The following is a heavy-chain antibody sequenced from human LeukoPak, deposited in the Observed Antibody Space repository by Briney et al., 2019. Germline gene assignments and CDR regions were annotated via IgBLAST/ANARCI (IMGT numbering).Heavy chain of an antibody. J-gene: IGHJ4*02. D-gene: IGHD5-24*01. CDR3: ARAPPRLDGYILYY. V-gene: IGHV1-2*02. Sequence: ASVKVSCKASGYTFTGYYMHWVRQAPGQGLEWMGWINPNNGGTNCAQKFQGRVTMTSDTSISTAYMELSSLRSEDTAVYYCARAPPRLDGYILYYWGQGTLVTVSS. CDR1: GYTFTGYY. CDR2: INPNNGGT.